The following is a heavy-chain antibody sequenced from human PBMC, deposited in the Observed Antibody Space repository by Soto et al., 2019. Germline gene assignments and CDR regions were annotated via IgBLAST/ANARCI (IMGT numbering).Heavy chain of an antibody. V-gene: IGHV2-5*02. J-gene: IGHJ4*02. CDR1: GFSLSTSGVG. CDR3: AHRRPYSNSPEYFFDY. D-gene: IGHD6-6*01. Sequence: QITLKESGPTLVKPTQTLTLTCTFSGFSLSTSGVGVGWIRQPPGKALEWLALIYWDGDKRYSPSLKSRLTITKDTSKNHVVLTMTNMDPLDTATYYCAHRRPYSNSPEYFFDYWGQGTLVTVSS. CDR2: IYWDGDK.